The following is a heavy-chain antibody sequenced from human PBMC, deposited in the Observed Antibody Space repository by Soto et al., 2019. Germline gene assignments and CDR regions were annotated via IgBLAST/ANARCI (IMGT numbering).Heavy chain of an antibody. J-gene: IGHJ4*02. CDR2: IYYSGST. V-gene: IGHV4-59*01. CDR3: AGFPPRGWPRPFDY. Sequence: SETLSLTCTVSGGSISSYYWSWIRQPPGKGLEWIGYIYYSGSTNYNPSLKSRVTIPVDTSKNQFSLKLSSGTAADTAVYYCAGFPPRGWPRPFDYWGQETLVTVSS. D-gene: IGHD6-19*01. CDR1: GGSISSYY.